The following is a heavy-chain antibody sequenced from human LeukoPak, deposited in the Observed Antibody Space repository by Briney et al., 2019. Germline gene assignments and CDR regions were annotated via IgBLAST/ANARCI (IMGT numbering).Heavy chain of an antibody. CDR1: GGSISSYY. CDR3: AAHGAYDFWSGYYSHYGMDV. D-gene: IGHD3-3*01. V-gene: IGHV4-59*01. Sequence: SETLSLTCTVSGGSISSYYWSWIRQPPGKGLEWIGYIYYSGSTNYNPSLKSRVTISVDTSKNQFPLKLSSVTAADTAVYYCAAHGAYDFWSGYYSHYGMDVWGQGTTVTVSS. J-gene: IGHJ6*02. CDR2: IYYSGST.